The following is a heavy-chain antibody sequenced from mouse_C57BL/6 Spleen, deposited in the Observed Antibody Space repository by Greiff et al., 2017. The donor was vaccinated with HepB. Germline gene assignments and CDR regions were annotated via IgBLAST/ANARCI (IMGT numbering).Heavy chain of an antibody. J-gene: IGHJ4*01. CDR3: ARSGSFYAMDY. Sequence: QVQLKESGAELVRPGSSVKLSCKASGYTFTSYWMHWVKQRPIQGLEWIGNIDPSDSETHYNQKFKDKATLTVDKSSSTAYMQLSSLTSEDSAVYYCARSGSFYAMDYWGQGTSVTVSS. V-gene: IGHV1-52*01. D-gene: IGHD2-2*01. CDR1: GYTFTSYW. CDR2: IDPSDSET.